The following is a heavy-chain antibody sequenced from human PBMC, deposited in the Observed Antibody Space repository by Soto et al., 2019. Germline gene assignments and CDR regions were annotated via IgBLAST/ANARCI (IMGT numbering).Heavy chain of an antibody. J-gene: IGHJ5*02. CDR1: GFSLSTTGVG. Sequence: QITLKESGPTLVRPTQTLTLTCTFSGFSLSTTGVGVGWIRQPPGKALEWLALIYWDDDKRYSPSLKSRLSLTQDTSKNAVILTMTNMDPVDTATYYCARRLRDYGLGCERANYCAPWGQGTLVTV. CDR3: ARRLRDYGLGCERANYCAP. CDR2: IYWDDDK. V-gene: IGHV2-5*02. D-gene: IGHD3-10*01.